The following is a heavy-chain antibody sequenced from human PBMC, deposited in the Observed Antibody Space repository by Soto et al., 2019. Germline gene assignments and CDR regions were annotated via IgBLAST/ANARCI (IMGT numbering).Heavy chain of an antibody. V-gene: IGHV4-59*12. Sequence: SETLSLTCNASGGSINDFYWRWIRQPPGKGLEWVGNIDSSGNTYYNPSLKSRVTISVDPSKTQFSLNLRSLNTADTAVYYCARLGGVAARTFDYWGQGTLVTVSS. D-gene: IGHD6-6*01. CDR1: GGSINDFY. J-gene: IGHJ4*02. CDR3: ARLGGVAARTFDY. CDR2: IDSSGNT.